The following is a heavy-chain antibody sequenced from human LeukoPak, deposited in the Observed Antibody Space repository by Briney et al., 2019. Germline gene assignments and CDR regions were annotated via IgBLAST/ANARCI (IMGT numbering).Heavy chain of an antibody. CDR1: GDSIRNYY. CDR3: ARDVRGWSGFDY. V-gene: IGHV4-59*12. J-gene: IGHJ4*02. Sequence: PSETLSLTCTVSGDSIRNYYWSWIRQPPGKGLEWIGYMDYSGSNTYNPSLESRVTISVDTSKNQFSLNLSSVTAADTAVYYCARDVRGWSGFDYWGQGTLVTVSS. D-gene: IGHD3-3*01. CDR2: MDYSGSN.